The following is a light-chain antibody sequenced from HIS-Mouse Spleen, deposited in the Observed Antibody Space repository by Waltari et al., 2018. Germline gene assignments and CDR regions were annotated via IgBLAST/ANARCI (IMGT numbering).Light chain of an antibody. CDR3: QAWDSSTAVV. J-gene: IGLJ2*01. Sequence: SYELTQPPSVSVSPGQTASITCSGDKLGEKYACWYQQKPGQSPLLVIYQDSKRPSGIPERFSGSNSGNTATLTISGTQAMDEADYYCQAWDSSTAVVFGGGTKLTVL. CDR1: KLGEKY. CDR2: QDS. V-gene: IGLV3-1*01.